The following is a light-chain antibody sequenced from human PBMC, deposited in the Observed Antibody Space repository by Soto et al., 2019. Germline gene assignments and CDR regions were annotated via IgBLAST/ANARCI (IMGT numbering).Light chain of an antibody. CDR3: QQRSNWSIT. J-gene: IGKJ5*01. V-gene: IGKV3-11*01. Sequence: VLTQCLSILSLSAVRGSTVSCRASQSVSSYLARYQQKPGQAPRLLIYDASNRATGIPARFSGSGSGTDFTLTISSLEPEDFAVYYCQQRSNWSITFGQGTRLEI. CDR2: DAS. CDR1: QSVSSY.